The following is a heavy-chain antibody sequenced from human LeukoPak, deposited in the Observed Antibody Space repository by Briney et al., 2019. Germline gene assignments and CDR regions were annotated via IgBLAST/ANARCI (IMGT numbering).Heavy chain of an antibody. CDR2: IYYSGST. D-gene: IGHD3-3*01. J-gene: IGHJ4*02. CDR3: ARTSGYDFWSGYYRSDY. V-gene: IGHV4-30-4*08. Sequence: SQTLSLTCTVSGGSISSGDYYWSWIRQPPGKGLEWIGYIYYSGSTYYNPSLNSRVTISVDTSKNQFSLKLSSVTAADTAVYYCARTSGYDFWSGYYRSDYWGQGTLVTVSS. CDR1: GGSISSGDYY.